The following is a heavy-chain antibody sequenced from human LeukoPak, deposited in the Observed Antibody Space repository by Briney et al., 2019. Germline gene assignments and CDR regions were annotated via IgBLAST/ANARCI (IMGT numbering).Heavy chain of an antibody. CDR2: ISSSSSTI. V-gene: IGHV3-48*01. CDR3: ARDRLEAVADDDYFDY. Sequence: GGSLRLSCAASGFTFSSYSMNWVRQAPGKGLEWVSYISSSSSTIYYADSVKGRFTISRDNSKNTVYLQMNSLRVEDTAVYYCARDRLEAVADDDYFDYWGQGTLVTVSS. J-gene: IGHJ4*02. CDR1: GFTFSSYS. D-gene: IGHD6-19*01.